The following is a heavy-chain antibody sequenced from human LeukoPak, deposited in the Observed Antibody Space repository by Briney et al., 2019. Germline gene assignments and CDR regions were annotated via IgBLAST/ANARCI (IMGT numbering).Heavy chain of an antibody. CDR2: INPSGGST. D-gene: IGHD3-3*01. CDR1: GYTFTGYY. V-gene: IGHV1-46*01. J-gene: IGHJ6*04. CDR3: ARDTPPDYDFWSGSPPIGSTLDV. Sequence: GASVKVSCKASGYTFTGYYMHWVRQAPGQGLEWMGIINPSGGSTSYAQRFQGRVTMTRDMSTSTVYMELSSLRSEDTAVYYCARDTPPDYDFWSGSPPIGSTLDVWGKGTTVTVSS.